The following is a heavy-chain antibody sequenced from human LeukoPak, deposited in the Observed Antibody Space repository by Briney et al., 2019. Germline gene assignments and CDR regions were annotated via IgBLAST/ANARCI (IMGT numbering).Heavy chain of an antibody. Sequence: GGSLRLSCAASGFTFSSYAMSWVRQAPGKGLEWVSAISGSGGSTYYADSVKGRFTISRDNSKNTLYLQMNSLRAEDTAVYYCATEVYYYGSGSYYNDPSTFDHWGQGTLVTVSS. CDR1: GFTFSSYA. CDR3: ATEVYYYGSGSYYNDPSTFDH. D-gene: IGHD3-10*01. CDR2: ISGSGGST. J-gene: IGHJ4*02. V-gene: IGHV3-23*01.